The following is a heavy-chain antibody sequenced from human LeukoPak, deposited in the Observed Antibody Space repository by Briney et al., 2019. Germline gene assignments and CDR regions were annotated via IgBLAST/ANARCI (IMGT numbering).Heavy chain of an antibody. CDR2: IYYSGST. CDR3: ARDGHSSGWYENWFDP. J-gene: IGHJ5*02. CDR1: GGSIRSFD. V-gene: IGHV4-59*01. D-gene: IGHD6-19*01. Sequence: PSETLSLTCTVSGGSIRSFDWSWIRQPPGKGLEWIGYIYYSGSTNYNPSLKSRVTISVDTSKNQFSLRLSSVTAADTAVYYCARDGHSSGWYENWFDPWGQGTLVTVSS.